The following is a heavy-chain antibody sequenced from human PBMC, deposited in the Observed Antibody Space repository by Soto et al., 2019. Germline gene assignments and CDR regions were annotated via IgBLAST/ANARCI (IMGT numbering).Heavy chain of an antibody. D-gene: IGHD6-19*01. CDR3: AREGVGSSGELYGMDV. CDR1: GYTFTSYG. Sequence: QVQLVQSGAEVKKPGASVTVSFKSSGYTFTSYGISWVRQVPGQGLAWMGWISAYNGNTNYAQKLQGRDTMTTDTSTSTAYMELRSLRSDDTAVYYCAREGVGSSGELYGMDVWGQGTTVTVSS. CDR2: ISAYNGNT. J-gene: IGHJ6*02. V-gene: IGHV1-18*04.